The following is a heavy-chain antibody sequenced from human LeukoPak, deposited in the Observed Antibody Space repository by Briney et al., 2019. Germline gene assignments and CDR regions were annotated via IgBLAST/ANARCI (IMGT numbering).Heavy chain of an antibody. J-gene: IGHJ4*02. Sequence: PETLSLTCTVSGGSISSYCWSWIRQPPGKGLEWIGYIDYRGRTKYNPSLKSRVTMSLGTSRNQFSLKLTSVTAADTAVYYCASDNSGSYHPYYWGLGTLVTVSS. CDR2: IDYRGRT. D-gene: IGHD3-22*01. CDR1: GGSISSYC. CDR3: ASDNSGSYHPYY. V-gene: IGHV4-59*08.